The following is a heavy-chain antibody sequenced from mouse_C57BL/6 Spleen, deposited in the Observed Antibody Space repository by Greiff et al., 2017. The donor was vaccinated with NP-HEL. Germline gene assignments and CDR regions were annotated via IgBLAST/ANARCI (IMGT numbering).Heavy chain of an antibody. V-gene: IGHV1-59*01. D-gene: IGHD1-1*01. J-gene: IGHJ1*03. CDR2: IDPSDSYT. CDR3: ARPPTVVAKWYFDV. Sequence: QVQLQQSGAELVRPGTSVKLSCKASGYTFTSYWMHWVKQRPGQGLEWIGVIDPSDSYTNYNQKFKGKATLTVDTSSSTAYMQLSSLTSEDSAVYYCARPPTVVAKWYFDVWGTGTTVTVSS. CDR1: GYTFTSYW.